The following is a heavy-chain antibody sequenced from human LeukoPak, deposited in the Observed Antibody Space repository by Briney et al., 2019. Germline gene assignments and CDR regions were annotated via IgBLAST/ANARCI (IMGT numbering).Heavy chain of an antibody. Sequence: GGSLRLSCAASGFTFSMHAMSWVRQAPGKGLECVSTISGSSDIIYYADSVKGRFTISRDNSKNTLYLHMNSLRAEDTAIYYCANEGRTLPFDYWGQGTLITVSS. CDR2: ISGSSDII. D-gene: IGHD1-14*01. V-gene: IGHV3-23*01. CDR1: GFTFSMHA. CDR3: ANEGRTLPFDY. J-gene: IGHJ4*02.